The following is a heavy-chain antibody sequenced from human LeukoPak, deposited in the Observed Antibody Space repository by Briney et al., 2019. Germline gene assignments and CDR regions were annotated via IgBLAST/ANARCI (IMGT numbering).Heavy chain of an antibody. CDR3: AREGSRSSWYGPPYSWFDP. CDR2: ISAYNGNT. Sequence: ASVKVSCKASGYTFTSNGISWVRQAPGQGLEWMGWISAYNGNTNYEQKLQGRVTMTTDTSTSTAYMELRSLRSDDTAVYYCAREGSRSSWYGPPYSWFDPWGQGTLVTVSS. J-gene: IGHJ5*02. V-gene: IGHV1-18*01. CDR1: GYTFTSNG. D-gene: IGHD6-13*01.